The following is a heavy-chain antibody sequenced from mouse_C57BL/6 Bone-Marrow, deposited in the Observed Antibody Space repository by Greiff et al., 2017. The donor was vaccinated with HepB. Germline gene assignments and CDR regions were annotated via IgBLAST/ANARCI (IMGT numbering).Heavy chain of an antibody. Sequence: QVQLQQPGAELVRPGSSVKLSCKASGYTFTSYWMDWVKQRPGQGLEWIGNIYPSDSETHYNQKFKDKATLTVDKSSSTAYMQLSSLTSEDSAVYYCARTITTVVAEAMDYWGQGTSVTVSS. CDR1: GYTFTSYW. J-gene: IGHJ4*01. CDR2: IYPSDSET. V-gene: IGHV1-61*01. D-gene: IGHD1-1*01. CDR3: ARTITTVVAEAMDY.